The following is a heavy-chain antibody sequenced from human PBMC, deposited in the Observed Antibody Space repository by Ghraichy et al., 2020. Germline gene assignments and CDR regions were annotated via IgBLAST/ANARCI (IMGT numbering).Heavy chain of an antibody. CDR3: ARKDFFNSGTYYIPFFDS. CDR2: ISSSSGSI. D-gene: IGHD3-10*01. V-gene: IGHV3-48*02. Sequence: GGSLRLSCATSGFTFSTSTMGWVRQAPGKGLEWVSSISSSSGSIFYADSVKGRFTISRDNAKNSLYLQMNSLRDEDTAVYFCARKDFFNSGTYYIPFFDSWGQGTLVTVSS. CDR1: GFTFSTST. J-gene: IGHJ4*02.